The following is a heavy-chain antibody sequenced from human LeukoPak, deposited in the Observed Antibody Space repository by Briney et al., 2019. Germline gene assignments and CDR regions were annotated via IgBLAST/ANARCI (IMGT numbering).Heavy chain of an antibody. D-gene: IGHD5-12*01. J-gene: IGHJ3*02. V-gene: IGHV3-30*18. CDR2: ISYDGSNK. CDR3: AKDQGYSGYDSHAFDI. Sequence: GGSLRLSCAASGFTFSSYGMHWVRQAPGKGLEWVAVISYDGSNKYYADSVKGRFTISRDNSKNTLYLQMNSLRAEDTAVYYCAKDQGYSGYDSHAFDIWGQGTMVTVSS. CDR1: GFTFSSYG.